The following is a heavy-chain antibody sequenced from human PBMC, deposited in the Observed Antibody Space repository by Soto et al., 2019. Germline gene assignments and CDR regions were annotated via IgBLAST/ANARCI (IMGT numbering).Heavy chain of an antibody. CDR1: GFTFSSYS. Sequence: EVQLVESGGGLVKPGGSLRLSCAASGFTFSSYSMNWVRQAPGKGLEWVSSISSSSSYIYYADSVKGRFTISRDNAKNSLYLQMNSLRAEETAVYYCAREDWFSPYYFDYWGQGTRVTVSS. V-gene: IGHV3-21*01. J-gene: IGHJ4*02. D-gene: IGHD3-10*01. CDR3: AREDWFSPYYFDY. CDR2: ISSSSSYI.